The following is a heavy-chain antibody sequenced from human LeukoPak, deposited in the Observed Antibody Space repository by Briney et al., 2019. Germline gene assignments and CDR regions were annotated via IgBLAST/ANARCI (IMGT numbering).Heavy chain of an antibody. Sequence: SSETLSLTCTVSGGSISSYYWSWIRQPPGKGLEWIGYIYYSGSTNYNPSLKSRVTISVDTSKNQFSLKLSSVTAADTAVYYCARVAVDTAMVTAFDIWGQGTMVTVSS. CDR3: ARVAVDTAMVTAFDI. CDR1: GGSISSYY. CDR2: IYYSGST. J-gene: IGHJ3*02. V-gene: IGHV4-59*08. D-gene: IGHD5-18*01.